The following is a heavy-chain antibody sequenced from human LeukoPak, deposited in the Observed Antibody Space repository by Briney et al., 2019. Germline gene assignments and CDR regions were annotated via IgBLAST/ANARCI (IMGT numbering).Heavy chain of an antibody. D-gene: IGHD3-10*02. CDR1: GGSISSSSYY. Sequence: SETLSLTCAVSGGSISSSSYYWGWIRQPPGTGLEWIGSIYYSGSTYYNPSLKSRVTISVDTSKNQFSLKLSSVTAADTAVYYCARHVRGSRTVYYYYGMDVWGQGTTVTVSS. V-gene: IGHV4-39*01. CDR2: IYYSGST. CDR3: ARHVRGSRTVYYYYGMDV. J-gene: IGHJ6*02.